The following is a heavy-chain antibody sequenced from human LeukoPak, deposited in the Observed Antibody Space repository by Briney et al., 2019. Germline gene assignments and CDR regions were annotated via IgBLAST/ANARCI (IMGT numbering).Heavy chain of an antibody. CDR1: GFTFSSYG. CDR2: ITGSSSTI. D-gene: IGHD4-17*01. CDR3: AKKWGQLQGNYGDFHFDY. Sequence: PGRSLRLSCAASGFTFSSYGMHWVRQAPGKGLEWVSFITGSSSTIYYADSVKGRFTISRDNSKNTLYLQMNSLRAEDTAVYYCAKKWGQLQGNYGDFHFDYWGQGTLVTVSS. J-gene: IGHJ4*02. V-gene: IGHV3-48*01.